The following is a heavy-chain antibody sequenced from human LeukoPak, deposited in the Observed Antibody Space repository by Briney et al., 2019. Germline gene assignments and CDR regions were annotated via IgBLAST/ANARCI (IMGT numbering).Heavy chain of an antibody. CDR3: ARLKGNYGDYGPRET. CDR1: GGTFSSYA. J-gene: IGHJ4*02. V-gene: IGHV1-69*04. CDR2: IIPILGIA. D-gene: IGHD4-17*01. Sequence: ASGKVSCKASGGTFSSYAISWVRQAPGQGLEWMGRIIPILGIANYAQKFQGRVTITADKSTSTAYMELSSLRSEDTAVYYCARLKGNYGDYGPRETWGQGTLVTVSS.